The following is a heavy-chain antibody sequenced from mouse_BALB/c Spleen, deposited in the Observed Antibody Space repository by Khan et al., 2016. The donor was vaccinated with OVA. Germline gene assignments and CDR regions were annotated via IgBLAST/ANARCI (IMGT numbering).Heavy chain of an antibody. CDR3: GRRGAAGATWDYIDY. J-gene: IGHJ2*02. Sequence: QVQLQQSGTEVVRPGTSVKMSCKAAGYTFTHYWIGWVKQRPGHGLEWIGDTYPGGGYTNYNEKFKGKATLTEDTSSSTAYMQLSGMPSEDSDTNYCGRRGAAGATWDYIDYWGQGTSLIVSS. CDR2: TYPGGGYT. D-gene: IGHD3-3*01. CDR1: GYTFTHYW. V-gene: IGHV1-63*02.